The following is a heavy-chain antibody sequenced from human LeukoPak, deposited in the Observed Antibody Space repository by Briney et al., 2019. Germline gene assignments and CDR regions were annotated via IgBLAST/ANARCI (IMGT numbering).Heavy chain of an antibody. J-gene: IGHJ5*02. CDR3: VRQRGSSGTINHFDP. V-gene: IGHV4-59*01. Sequence: SETLSLTCTVSGGSISSYYWSWIRQPPGKGLEWIGYIYYSGSTNYNPSLKSRVTISVDTSKNQFSLKLSSVTAADTAMYYCVRQRGSSGTINHFDPWGQGTLVTVSS. CDR2: IYYSGST. CDR1: GGSISSYY. D-gene: IGHD3-10*01.